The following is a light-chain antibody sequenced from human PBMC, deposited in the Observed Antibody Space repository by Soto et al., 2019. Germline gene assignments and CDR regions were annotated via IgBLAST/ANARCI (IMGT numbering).Light chain of an antibody. Sequence: EIVMTQSPATLSVSPGERATLSCRASQSVSSNLAWYQQKPGQAPRLLIYGASTRATGIPARFSGSGSGTEFNPTISSLQSEDFAVYYCQQYNNLPWTFGQGTKVEIK. CDR3: QQYNNLPWT. J-gene: IGKJ1*01. CDR2: GAS. V-gene: IGKV3-15*01. CDR1: QSVSSN.